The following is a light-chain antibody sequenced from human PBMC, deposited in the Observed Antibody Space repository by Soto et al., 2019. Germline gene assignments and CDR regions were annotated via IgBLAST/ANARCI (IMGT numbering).Light chain of an antibody. J-gene: IGKJ2*01. CDR2: AAS. Sequence: DIQMTQSPSSLSASVGERVTITCRANQSISSYLNWYQLKPGKAPTLLIYAASTLQRGVPSRFSGSGSGTDFTLTIRSLQLDDFATYSCQQSYRPPYPFGQGTKVDIK. CDR1: QSISSY. V-gene: IGKV1-39*01. CDR3: QQSYRPPYP.